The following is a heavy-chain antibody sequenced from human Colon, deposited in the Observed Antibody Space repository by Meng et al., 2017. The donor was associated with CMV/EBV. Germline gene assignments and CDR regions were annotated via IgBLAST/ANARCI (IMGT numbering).Heavy chain of an antibody. Sequence: QVQLGQSGAEVKKPGASVKVSCKTSGYTFTNFGISWVRQAPGQGLEWMAYISPYNGDTNYAQRFQGRVALTTDTSTSTVYMELGGLTSDDTAMYYCARELARGGYWGQGTLVTVSS. J-gene: IGHJ4*02. CDR2: ISPYNGDT. CDR3: ARELARGGY. V-gene: IGHV1-18*01. CDR1: GYTFTNFG.